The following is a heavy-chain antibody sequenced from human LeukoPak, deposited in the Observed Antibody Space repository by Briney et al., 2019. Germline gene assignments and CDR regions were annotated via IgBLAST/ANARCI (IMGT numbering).Heavy chain of an antibody. V-gene: IGHV4-4*07. D-gene: IGHD1-26*01. Sequence: SETLSLTCTVSGGSITNYYWSWVRQPAGKGLEWIGRIYTTGSADYNPSLKSRVTMSVDTSKNQFSLKPSSVTAADTAVYYCARIGGSFPSLDSWGQGTLVTVSS. CDR3: ARIGGSFPSLDS. J-gene: IGHJ5*01. CDR2: IYTTGSA. CDR1: GGSITNYY.